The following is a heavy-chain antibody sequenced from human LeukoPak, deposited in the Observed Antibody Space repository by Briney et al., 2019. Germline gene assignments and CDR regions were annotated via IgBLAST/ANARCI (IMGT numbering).Heavy chain of an antibody. CDR3: ARGHIVVLTAPDY. J-gene: IGHJ4*02. CDR1: GFTFSSYE. CDR2: IKNGGSRT. D-gene: IGHD2-21*02. Sequence: PGGSLRLSCAASGFTFSSYEMNWVRQAPGKGLVWVSRIKNGGSRTSYADSVKGRFTISRDNAKNTLYLQMNSLRAEDAAMYYCARGHIVVLTAPDYWGQGTLVTVSS. V-gene: IGHV3-74*01.